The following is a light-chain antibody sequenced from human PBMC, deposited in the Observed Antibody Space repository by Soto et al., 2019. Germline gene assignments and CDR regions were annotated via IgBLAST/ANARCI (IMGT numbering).Light chain of an antibody. CDR3: SSYTSSSTWE. J-gene: IGLJ2*01. CDR2: DVS. Sequence: QSALTQPASVSGSPGQSITISCTGTSSDVGGYNYVSWYQQHPGKAPKLMIYDVSNRPSGVSNRFSGSKSGNTASLTISVLQAEDEADYYCSSYTSSSTWEFGGGTKLTVL. CDR1: SSDVGGYNY. V-gene: IGLV2-14*01.